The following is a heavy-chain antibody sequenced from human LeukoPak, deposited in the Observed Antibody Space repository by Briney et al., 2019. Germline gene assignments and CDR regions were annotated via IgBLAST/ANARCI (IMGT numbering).Heavy chain of an antibody. CDR1: GGTFSSYA. D-gene: IGHD4-23*01. CDR3: AREPTSSTTVVTEADGFDY. J-gene: IGHJ4*02. CDR2: INPSGGST. V-gene: IGHV1-46*01. Sequence: ASVKVSCKASGGTFSSYAISWVRQAPGQGLEWMGIINPSGGSTSYAQKFQGRVTMTRDTSTSTVYMELSSLRSEDTAVYYCAREPTSSTTVVTEADGFDYWGQGTLVTVSS.